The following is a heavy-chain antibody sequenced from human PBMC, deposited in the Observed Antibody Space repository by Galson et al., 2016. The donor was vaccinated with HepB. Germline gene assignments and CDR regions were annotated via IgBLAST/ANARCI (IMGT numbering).Heavy chain of an antibody. CDR2: ISSDGSKE. J-gene: IGHJ4*02. D-gene: IGHD6-19*01. CDR1: GFTFSRYT. Sequence: SLRLSCAASGFTFSRYTMNWVRQAPGKGLEWVAVISSDGSKEYYADSVKGRFTISKDNSRNTLYLQMNSLRAEDAAVYYCAKDNAAWLVDYWGQGSLVTVSS. CDR3: AKDNAAWLVDY. V-gene: IGHV3-30-3*01.